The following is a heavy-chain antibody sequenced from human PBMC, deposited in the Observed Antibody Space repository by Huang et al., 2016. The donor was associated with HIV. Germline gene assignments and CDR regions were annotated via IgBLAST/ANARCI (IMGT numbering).Heavy chain of an antibody. CDR2: ISYDGSNK. CDR3: AREGLGFDAFDI. J-gene: IGHJ3*02. CDR1: GFTFSRYA. V-gene: IGHV3-30-3*01. Sequence: QVQLVESGGGVVQPGRSLRLSCAASGFTFSRYAMHWVRQAPGKGLEVVAVISYDGSNKYYADYVKGRFTISRDNSKNTLYLEMNSLRAEDTAVYYCAREGLGFDAFDIWGQGTMVTVSS. D-gene: IGHD3-16*01.